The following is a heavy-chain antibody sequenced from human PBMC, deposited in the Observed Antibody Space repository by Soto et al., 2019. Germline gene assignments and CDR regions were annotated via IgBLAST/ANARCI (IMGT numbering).Heavy chain of an antibody. Sequence: QVQLQESGPGLLKPSETLSLTCSVSGGSVSNKTYYWSWIRQPPGKRLEWIGYVYYSGTTNYNPSLKSRVTISVDLSKNQFSLRLSSETTADTALYYCARTTAVPNTLRSRYFFDYWGQGTLVTVSS. CDR3: ARTTAVPNTLRSRYFFDY. D-gene: IGHD4-17*01. V-gene: IGHV4-61*01. CDR2: VYYSGTT. J-gene: IGHJ4*02. CDR1: GGSVSNKTYY.